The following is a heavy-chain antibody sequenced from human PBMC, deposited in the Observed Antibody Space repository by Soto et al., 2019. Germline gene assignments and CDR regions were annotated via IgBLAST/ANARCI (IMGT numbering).Heavy chain of an antibody. CDR3: ARGGEPR. CDR1: GFSFSTSW. Sequence: PXGSLILSCAAAGFSFSTSWMYWVRQGPGKRLVCVSNINSAGTITNYADSVRGRFTISRDNANNTLFLTMNSLRPEDTGVYYCARGGEPRWGLGDLVTVSS. D-gene: IGHD3-16*01. V-gene: IGHV3-74*01. CDR2: INSAGTIT. J-gene: IGHJ4*02.